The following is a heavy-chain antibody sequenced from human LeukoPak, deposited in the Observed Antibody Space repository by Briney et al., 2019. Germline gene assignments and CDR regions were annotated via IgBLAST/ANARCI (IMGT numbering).Heavy chain of an antibody. CDR2: ISSSSGYI. CDR1: GFTFSSYA. V-gene: IGHV3-21*01. Sequence: GGSLRLSCAASGFTFSSYAMNWVRQAPGKGLEWVSSISSSSGYIFYADSVKGRFTISRDNAKNTLYLQMNNLRAEDTAVYYCARGGELLRPADYWGQGTLVTVSS. CDR3: ARGGELLRPADY. J-gene: IGHJ4*02. D-gene: IGHD1-26*01.